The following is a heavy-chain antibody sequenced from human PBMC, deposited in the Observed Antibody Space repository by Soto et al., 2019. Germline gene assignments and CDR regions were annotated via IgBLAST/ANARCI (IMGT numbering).Heavy chain of an antibody. CDR1: GFTFSSYG. J-gene: IGHJ3*02. CDR3: ATLAAKSGFDI. CDR2: IWYDASNE. Sequence: QVQLVESGGGVVQPGRSLRLSCAASGFTFSSYGMHWVRQAPCKGLEWVAVIWYDASNEYYAASVKGRFTISRDNSNNTLYLQMNSLRADDTAVYYCATLAAKSGFDIWGQGTIVTVSS. V-gene: IGHV3-33*01. D-gene: IGHD2-15*01.